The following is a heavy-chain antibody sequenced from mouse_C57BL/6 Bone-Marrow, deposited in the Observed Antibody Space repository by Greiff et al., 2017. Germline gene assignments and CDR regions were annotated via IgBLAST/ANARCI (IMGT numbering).Heavy chain of an antibody. D-gene: IGHD1-1*01. CDR2: IHPTSGST. V-gene: IGHV1-64*01. Sequence: QVQLQQPGAELVKPGASVKLSCKASGYTFTSYWMHWVKQRPGQGLEWIGMIHPTSGSTNYSEKFKSKATMTVYKSSRTAYMQLSSLTSEDSAVYYCASLCGRGDFDVWGTGTTVTVSS. CDR1: GYTFTSYW. J-gene: IGHJ1*03. CDR3: ASLCGRGDFDV.